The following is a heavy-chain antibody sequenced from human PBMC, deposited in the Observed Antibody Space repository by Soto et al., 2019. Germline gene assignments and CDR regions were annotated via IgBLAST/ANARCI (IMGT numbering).Heavy chain of an antibody. Sequence: EVQLLESGGGLVQPGGSLRLSCAASGFTFSSYAMSWVRQAPGKGLEWVSAITYSGGSTYYADSVKGRFTISRDNSKTTVYLQMNSLRADDTAVYYCATHKAVAGTGTFDYWGQGTLVTVSS. J-gene: IGHJ4*02. V-gene: IGHV3-23*01. CDR2: ITYSGGST. CDR1: GFTFSSYA. D-gene: IGHD6-19*01. CDR3: ATHKAVAGTGTFDY.